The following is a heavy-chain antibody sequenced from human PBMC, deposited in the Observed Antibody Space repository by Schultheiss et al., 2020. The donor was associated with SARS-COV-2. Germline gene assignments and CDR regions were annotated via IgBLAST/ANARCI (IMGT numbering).Heavy chain of an antibody. D-gene: IGHD6-19*01. CDR3: AKKVGAVADY. CDR1: GFTVSSNY. CDR2: IWYDGSNK. Sequence: GGSLRLSCAASGFTVSSNYMSWVRQAPGKGLEWVAVIWYDGSNKYYADSVKGRFTISRDNSKSTLYLQMNSLRAEDTAVYYCAKKVGAVADYWGQGILVTVSS. J-gene: IGHJ4*02. V-gene: IGHV3-33*06.